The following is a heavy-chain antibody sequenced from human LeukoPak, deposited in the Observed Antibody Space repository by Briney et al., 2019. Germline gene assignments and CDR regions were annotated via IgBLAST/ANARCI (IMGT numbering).Heavy chain of an antibody. J-gene: IGHJ4*02. CDR2: INPNSGGT. V-gene: IGHV1-2*06. CDR3: ARDGSSSGRDSYFDY. D-gene: IGHD6-6*01. Sequence: GASVKVSCKASGYTFTGYYMHWVRQAPGQGLEWMGRINPNSGGTNYAQKFQGRVTMTRDMSISTAYMELSRLRSDDTAVYYCARDGSSSGRDSYFDYWGQGTLVTVSS. CDR1: GYTFTGYY.